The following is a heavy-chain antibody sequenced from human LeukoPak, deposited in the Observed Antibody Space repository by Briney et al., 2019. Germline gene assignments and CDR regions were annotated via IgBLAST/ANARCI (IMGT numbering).Heavy chain of an antibody. CDR1: VGSISRSTYH. CDR3: GSVEFDR. J-gene: IGHJ5*02. CDR2: IYYAGTA. Sequence: SETLSLSCTVPVGSISRSTYHWAWTRHPQGKGLEWIGTIYYAGTAYYNPSLKSQVTISVDTSKNQFTMKVTSVAAANTAVYASGSVEFDRWGQGTLVIVSS. V-gene: IGHV4-39*01.